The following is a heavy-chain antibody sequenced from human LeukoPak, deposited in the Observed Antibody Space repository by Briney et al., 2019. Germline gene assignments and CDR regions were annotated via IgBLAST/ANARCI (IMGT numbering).Heavy chain of an antibody. V-gene: IGHV3-74*01. CDR2: INTDGSRT. CDR1: GFTFSTYW. D-gene: IGHD4-23*01. CDR3: VRKAVYGSSAFDI. Sequence: PGGSLRLSCAASGFTFSTYWMDWVRQAPGKGLVWVSRINTDGSRTSYADSVKGRFAISRDNAKSTLYMQMNSLRGEDTAVYYCVRKAVYGSSAFDIWGQGTMVTVSS. J-gene: IGHJ3*02.